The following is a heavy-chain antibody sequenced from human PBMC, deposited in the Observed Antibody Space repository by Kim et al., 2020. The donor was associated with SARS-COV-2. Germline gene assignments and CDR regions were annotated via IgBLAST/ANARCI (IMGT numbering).Heavy chain of an antibody. J-gene: IGHJ4*02. Sequence: SPSFQGQVTIPADKSISNAYLQWSSLKASDTAMYYCARHGDSSGYHFDYWGQGTLVTVSS. CDR3: ARHGDSSGYHFDY. D-gene: IGHD3-22*01. V-gene: IGHV5-51*01.